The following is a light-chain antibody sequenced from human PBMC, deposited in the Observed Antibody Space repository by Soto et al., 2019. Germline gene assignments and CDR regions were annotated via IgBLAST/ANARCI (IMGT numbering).Light chain of an antibody. J-gene: IGKJ1*01. V-gene: IGKV1-39*01. CDR3: QQSYISPGT. CDR2: AAS. Sequence: DIQMTQSPSTLSASVGDRVTITSRASQSISAYLNWYKQKSGKAPKLLSYAASSLQSGVPSRFSGSGSGTDFTLTISSLKPEDIESYYCQQSYISPGTFGQGTKVDIK. CDR1: QSISAY.